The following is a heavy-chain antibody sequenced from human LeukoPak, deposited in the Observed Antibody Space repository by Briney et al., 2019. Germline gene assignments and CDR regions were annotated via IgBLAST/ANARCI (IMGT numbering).Heavy chain of an antibody. CDR1: GFTFSSYA. D-gene: IGHD2-2*01. Sequence: TGGSLRLSCAASGFTFSSYAMSLVRQAPGKGLEWVSAISGSGGSTYYADSVKGRFTISRDNSKNTLYLQMNSLRAEDTAVYYCAKEDGYCSSTSCYYYFDYWGQGTLVTVSS. V-gene: IGHV3-23*01. CDR2: ISGSGGST. CDR3: AKEDGYCSSTSCYYYFDY. J-gene: IGHJ4*02.